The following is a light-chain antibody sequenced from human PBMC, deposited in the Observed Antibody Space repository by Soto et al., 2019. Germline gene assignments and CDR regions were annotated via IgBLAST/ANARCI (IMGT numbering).Light chain of an antibody. CDR1: QSINSY. V-gene: IGKV1-39*01. Sequence: DLQMTQSPSSLSASVGDRVTITCRASQSINSYLNWYQQKPGKAPKLLIYAASSLQSGVPSRFSGSGSGTGFSLTISSLQPEDFATYYCQQSYSVPITFGQGTRLEIK. CDR3: QQSYSVPIT. CDR2: AAS. J-gene: IGKJ5*01.